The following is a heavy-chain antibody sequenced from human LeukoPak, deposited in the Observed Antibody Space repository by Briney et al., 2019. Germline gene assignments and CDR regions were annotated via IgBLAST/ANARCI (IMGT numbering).Heavy chain of an antibody. CDR1: GGSISNYF. J-gene: IGHJ4*02. Sequence: PSETLSLTCTLSGGSISNYFWSWVRQPAGKGLEWIGRIYSTGRSDYNPSLKSRITMSVDTSKNQFSLKLSSVTAADTAVYYCARDGPRSGYDLGHFDNLGQGTLVTASS. CDR2: IYSTGRS. CDR3: ARDGPRSGYDLGHFDN. V-gene: IGHV4-4*07. D-gene: IGHD5-12*01.